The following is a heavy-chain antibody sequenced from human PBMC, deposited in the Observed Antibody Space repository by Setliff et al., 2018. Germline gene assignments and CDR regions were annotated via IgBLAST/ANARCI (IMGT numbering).Heavy chain of an antibody. J-gene: IGHJ4*02. CDR1: GFTFSNAW. CDR2: IKSKTDGGTT. CDR3: TTERSGYYDILTGYISPLDY. D-gene: IGHD3-9*01. Sequence: GGSLRLSCAASGFTFSNAWMSWVRQAPGRGLEWVGRIKSKTDGGTTDYAAPVKGRFTISRDDSKNTLYLQMNSLKTEDTAVYYCTTERSGYYDILTGYISPLDYWGQGTLVTVSS. V-gene: IGHV3-15*01.